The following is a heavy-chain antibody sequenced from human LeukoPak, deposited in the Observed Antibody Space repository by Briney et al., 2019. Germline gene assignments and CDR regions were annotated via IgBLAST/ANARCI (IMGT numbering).Heavy chain of an antibody. J-gene: IGHJ6*02. V-gene: IGHV4-59*01. Sequence: SETLSLTCTVSGGSISSYYWSWIRQPPGKGLEWIGYIYYSGSTNYNPSLKSRVTISVDTSKNQFSLKLSSVTAADTAVYYCAREGYCSGGSCSPYYYYGTDVWGQGTTVTVSS. D-gene: IGHD2-15*01. CDR1: GGSISSYY. CDR3: AREGYCSGGSCSPYYYYGTDV. CDR2: IYYSGST.